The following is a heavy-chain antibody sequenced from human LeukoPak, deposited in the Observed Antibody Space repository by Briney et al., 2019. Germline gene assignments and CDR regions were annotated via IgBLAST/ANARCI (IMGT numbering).Heavy chain of an antibody. V-gene: IGHV4-39*07. D-gene: IGHD2-2*01. CDR3: ARGRSRSHYAV. Sequence: PSETLSLTCTVSGGSISSGGYYWSWIRQPPGKGLEWIGEINHSGSTNYNPSLKSRVTISVDTSKNQFSLKLSSVTAADTAVYYCARGRSRSHYAVWGQGTLVTVSS. J-gene: IGHJ4*02. CDR2: INHSGST. CDR1: GGSISSGGYY.